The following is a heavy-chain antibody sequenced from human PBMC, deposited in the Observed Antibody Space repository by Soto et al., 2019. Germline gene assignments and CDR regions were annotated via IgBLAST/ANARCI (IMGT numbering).Heavy chain of an antibody. CDR2: IKEDGSEI. CDR3: ARDRGFSSFDY. Sequence: SLRLSCAVYSLTFHCYRLCWVRQAPGNGLGWVANIKEDGSEINYVDSVRGRFTISRDNAKNSVYLQMNSLRAEDTAVYFCARDRGFSSFDYWGQGTLVTVCS. J-gene: IGHJ4*02. V-gene: IGHV3-7*01. D-gene: IGHD6-19*01. CDR1: SLTFHCYR.